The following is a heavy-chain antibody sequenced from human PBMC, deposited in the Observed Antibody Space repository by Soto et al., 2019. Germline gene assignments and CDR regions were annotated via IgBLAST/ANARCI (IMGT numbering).Heavy chain of an antibody. D-gene: IGHD3-22*01. Sequence: ETLSLTCTVSGGSISSYYWSWIRQPPGKGLEWMGIIYPGDSDTRYSPSFQGQVTISADKSISTAYLQWSSLKASDTAMYYCAIQNYYDSSGYYFDYWGQGTLVTV. CDR2: IYPGDSDT. CDR1: GGSISSYY. CDR3: AIQNYYDSSGYYFDY. J-gene: IGHJ4*02. V-gene: IGHV5-51*01.